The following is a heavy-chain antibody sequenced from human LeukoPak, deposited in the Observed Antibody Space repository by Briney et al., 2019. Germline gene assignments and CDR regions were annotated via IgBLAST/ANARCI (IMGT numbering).Heavy chain of an antibody. J-gene: IGHJ4*02. Sequence: ASVNVSCKASGYTFINYYMHWVRQAPGQRLGWWGIINPSGGSEYYAQKFRGRVIMASYVYTSTLQMELSSLRSEDTAVYYCPRPVDTASLVNWGQGTLVTVSS. CDR1: GYTFINYY. D-gene: IGHD5-18*01. CDR3: PRPVDTASLVN. CDR2: INPSGGSE. V-gene: IGHV1-46*01.